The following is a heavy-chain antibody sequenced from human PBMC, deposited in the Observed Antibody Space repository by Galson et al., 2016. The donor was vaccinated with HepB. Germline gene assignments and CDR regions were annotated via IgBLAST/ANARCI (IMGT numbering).Heavy chain of an antibody. V-gene: IGHV4-4*09. CDR2: IYNTGST. CDR1: DGSITSYS. CDR3: ARGVRKLWLDQ. Sequence: SETLSLTCTVSDGSITSYSWTWIRQPPGKGLEWIGYIYNTGSTYYSPSLKSRVSISVDTSKKQFSLTLNSVTTADTGVYYCARGVRKLWLDQWGQGTLVTVSS. D-gene: IGHD3-10*01. J-gene: IGHJ5*02.